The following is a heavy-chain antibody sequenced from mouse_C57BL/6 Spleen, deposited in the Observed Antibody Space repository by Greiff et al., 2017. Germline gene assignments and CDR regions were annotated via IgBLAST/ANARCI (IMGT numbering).Heavy chain of an antibody. D-gene: IGHD1-3*01. CDR1: GYTFTSYW. V-gene: IGHV1-64*01. Sequence: QVQLQQPGAELVKPGASVKLSCKASGYTFTSYWMHWVKQRPGPGLEWIGMIHPNSGSTNYNEKFKSKATLTVDKSSSTAYMQLSSLTSEDSAVYYWAREEWEEYFDYWGQGTTLTVSS. J-gene: IGHJ2*01. CDR3: AREEWEEYFDY. CDR2: IHPNSGST.